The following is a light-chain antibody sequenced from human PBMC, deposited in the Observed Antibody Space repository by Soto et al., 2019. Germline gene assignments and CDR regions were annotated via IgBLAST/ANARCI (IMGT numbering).Light chain of an antibody. J-gene: IGLJ3*02. CDR3: YSFARSYIEG. CDR1: SSDVGGYNY. V-gene: IGLV2-11*01. Sequence: QSVLTQPRSVSGSPGQSVTISCTGTSSDVGGYNYVCWYQQHPGKAPKLIIYDVNKRPAGVPDRFSGSKSGNTASLTISGLQAEDEADYYCYSFARSYIEGFGGGTKLTVL. CDR2: DVN.